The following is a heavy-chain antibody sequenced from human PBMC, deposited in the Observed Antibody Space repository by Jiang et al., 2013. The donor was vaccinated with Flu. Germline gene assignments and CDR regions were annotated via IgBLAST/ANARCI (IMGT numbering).Heavy chain of an antibody. D-gene: IGHD1-26*01. CDR2: IKSKTYGEAT. CDR3: TRGGEWEAASGSYYGMEF. J-gene: IGHJ6*02. V-gene: IGHV3-49*04. CDR1: GFSFGDYA. Sequence: QLVESGGDLVQPGRSLRLSCTTSGFSFGDYAMSWVRQAPGKGLEWIGLIKSKTYGEATEYAASVRGRFTVSRDNSKSVAFLQMNSLKTEDTAVYFCTRGGEWEAASGSYYGMEFWGQGTTVTVSS.